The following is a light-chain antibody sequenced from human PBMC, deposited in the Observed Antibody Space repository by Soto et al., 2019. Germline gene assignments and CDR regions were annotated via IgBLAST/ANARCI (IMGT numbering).Light chain of an antibody. CDR2: GAS. V-gene: IGKV3-20*01. CDR3: QQYGNSRT. J-gene: IGKJ1*01. CDR1: QSVSSSY. Sequence: ENMLTHSPGTLSLYPGERATLSCRASQSVSSSYLAWYQQKPGQAPRLLIYGASSRATGIPDRFSGSGSGTDFTLTISRLEPEDFAVYYCQQYGNSRTFGQGTK.